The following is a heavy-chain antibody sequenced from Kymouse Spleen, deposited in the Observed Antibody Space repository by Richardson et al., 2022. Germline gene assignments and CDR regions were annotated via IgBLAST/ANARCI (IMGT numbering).Heavy chain of an antibody. J-gene: IGHJ6*02. CDR3: ASLYSSSPGYYYGMDV. V-gene: IGHV3-33*01. CDR2: IWYDGSNK. D-gene: IGHD6-6*01. CDR1: GFTFSSYG. Sequence: QVQLVESGGGVVQPGRSLRLSCAASGFTFSSYGMHWVRQAPGKGLEWVAVIWYDGSNKYYADSVKGRFTISRDNSKNTLYLQMNSLRAEDTAVYYCASLYSSSPGYYYGMDVWGQGTTVTVSS.